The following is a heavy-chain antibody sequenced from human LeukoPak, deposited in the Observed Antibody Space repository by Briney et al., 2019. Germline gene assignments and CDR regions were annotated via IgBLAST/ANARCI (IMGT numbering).Heavy chain of an antibody. CDR1: GFTFSDYR. Sequence: GGSLRLSCAASGFTFSDYRMYWVRQPPGKGLGRDSYINTDGRTTKYADSVRGRFDISKDNVKNHLYLQMNSLRAEDTAVYYCARGGGGLGVWGQGTTVTVSS. CDR2: INTDGRTT. CDR3: ARGGGGLGV. V-gene: IGHV3-74*03. J-gene: IGHJ6*02.